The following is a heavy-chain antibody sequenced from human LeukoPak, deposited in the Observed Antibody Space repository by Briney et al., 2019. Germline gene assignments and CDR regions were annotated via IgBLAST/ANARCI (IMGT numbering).Heavy chain of an antibody. D-gene: IGHD6-13*01. CDR3: AREDGYSSSWYGDY. CDR1: GGTFSSYA. V-gene: IGHV1-69*04. Sequence: GASVKVSCKASGGTFSSYAISWVRQAPGQGLEWMGRIIPILGIANYAQKFQGRVTITADKSTSTAYMELRSLRSDDTAVYYCAREDGYSSSWYGDYWGQGTLVTVSS. CDR2: IIPILGIA. J-gene: IGHJ4*02.